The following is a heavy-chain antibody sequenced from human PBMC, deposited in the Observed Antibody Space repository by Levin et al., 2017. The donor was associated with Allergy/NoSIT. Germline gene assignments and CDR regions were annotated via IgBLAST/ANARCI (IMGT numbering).Heavy chain of an antibody. Sequence: PGASVKVSCKASGYTFTSYDINWVRQATGQGLEWMGWMNPNSGNTGYAQKFQGRVTMTRNTSISTAYMELSSLRSEDTAVYYCARVASEDGELIDYWGQGTLVTVSS. CDR2: MNPNSGNT. CDR3: ARVASEDGELIDY. D-gene: IGHD4-17*01. J-gene: IGHJ4*02. CDR1: GYTFTSYD. V-gene: IGHV1-8*01.